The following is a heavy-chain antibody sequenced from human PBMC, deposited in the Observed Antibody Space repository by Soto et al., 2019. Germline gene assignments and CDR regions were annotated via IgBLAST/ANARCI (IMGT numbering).Heavy chain of an antibody. J-gene: IGHJ4*02. CDR1: GYTFTSYG. D-gene: IGHD6-19*01. CDR3: ATDRAAVAGDFDY. Sequence: ASVKVSCKASGYTFTSYGISWVRQAPGKGLEWMGGFDPEDGETIYAQKFQGRVTMTEDTSTDTAYMELSSLRSEDTAVYYCATDRAAVAGDFDYWGQGTLVTVSS. V-gene: IGHV1-24*01. CDR2: FDPEDGET.